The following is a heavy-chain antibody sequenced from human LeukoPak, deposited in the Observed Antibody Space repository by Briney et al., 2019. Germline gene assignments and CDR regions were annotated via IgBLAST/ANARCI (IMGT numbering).Heavy chain of an antibody. Sequence: SETLSLSCAVYGGSFSGDYWSWIRQPPGKGLQWIGEINHSGNTNNNPPLKSRVTMSADTSKNQLSLNLTSVTAADTAVYYCARVHGHNLGTLDYWGQGILVTVSS. D-gene: IGHD5-24*01. V-gene: IGHV4-34*01. CDR1: GGSFSGDY. CDR3: ARVHGHNLGTLDY. J-gene: IGHJ4*02. CDR2: INHSGNT.